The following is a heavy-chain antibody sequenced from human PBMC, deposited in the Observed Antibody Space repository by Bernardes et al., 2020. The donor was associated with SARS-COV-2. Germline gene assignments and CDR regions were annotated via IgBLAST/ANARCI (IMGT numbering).Heavy chain of an antibody. CDR3: AREQWLVRYFDY. CDR2: IYSSGST. V-gene: IGHV4-59*01. D-gene: IGHD6-19*01. J-gene: IGHJ4*02. Sequence: SETLSLTFTVSGGSISDYYWTWIRLAPGRGLEWIGYIYSSGSTNYNPSLKSRVTMSVDTSKNQFSLKLSSVTAADSAVYYCAREQWLVRYFDYWGQGNLVTVSS. CDR1: GGSISDYY.